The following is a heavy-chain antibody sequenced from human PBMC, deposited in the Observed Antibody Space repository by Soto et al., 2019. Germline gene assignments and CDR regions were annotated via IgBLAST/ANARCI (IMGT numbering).Heavy chain of an antibody. D-gene: IGHD3-10*01. Sequence: WSLRLSCVASGFTFSRYNMHWVRQAPGKGLEWVAYVTTSGDTMFYADSVEGRFAISRDVAKNSVHLQMNSLGDEDTAVYYCVREEASGSSGLTYHYYYNGMDVWGQGTTVTVSS. CDR2: VTTSGDTM. V-gene: IGHV3-48*02. CDR3: VREEASGSSGLTYHYYYNGMDV. J-gene: IGHJ6*02. CDR1: GFTFSRYN.